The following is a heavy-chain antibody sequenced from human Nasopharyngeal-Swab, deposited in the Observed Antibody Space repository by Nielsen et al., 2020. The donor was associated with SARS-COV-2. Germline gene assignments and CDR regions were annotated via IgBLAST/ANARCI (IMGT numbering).Heavy chain of an antibody. V-gene: IGHV5-10-1*01. CDR2: IDPSDSYT. CDR1: GSSFTSYW. D-gene: IGHD5-24*01. J-gene: IGHJ4*02. CDR3: ARHDGDGYNSFFYFDY. Sequence: GESLKISCQGSGSSFTSYWISWVRQMPGKGLEWMGRIDPSDSYTNYSPSFQGHVTISADKSISTAYLQWSSLKASDTAMYYCARHDGDGYNSFFYFDYWGQGTLVTVSS.